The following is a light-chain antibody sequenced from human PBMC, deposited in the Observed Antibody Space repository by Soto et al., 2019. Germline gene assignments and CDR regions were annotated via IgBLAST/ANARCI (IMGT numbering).Light chain of an antibody. CDR3: QQRSNWPPIT. J-gene: IGKJ5*01. CDR1: QSLSSNS. V-gene: IGKV3D-20*02. Sequence: EIVLTQSPGTLSLSPGERATLSCGASQSLSSNSLAWYQQKPGQAPRLLIYGASSRATGIPDRFSGSGSGTDFTLTISRLEPKDFAVYYCQQRSNWPPITFGQGTRLEIK. CDR2: GAS.